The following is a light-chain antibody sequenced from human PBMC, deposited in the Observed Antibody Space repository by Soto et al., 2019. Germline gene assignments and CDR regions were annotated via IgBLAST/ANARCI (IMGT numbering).Light chain of an antibody. J-gene: IGLJ1*01. CDR2: DVT. CDR3: SSYTGSNTYV. CDR1: SSDVGGYNY. Sequence: QSALTQPASVSGSPGQSITISCTGTSSDVGGYNYVSWYQQHPGKAPKLLIYDVTNRPSGVSNRFSGSTSGNTASLTISGLQAEDEADYYCSSYTGSNTYVFGTGTKLTVL. V-gene: IGLV2-14*03.